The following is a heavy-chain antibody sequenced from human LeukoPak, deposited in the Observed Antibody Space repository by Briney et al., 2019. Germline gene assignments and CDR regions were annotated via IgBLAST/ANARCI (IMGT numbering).Heavy chain of an antibody. D-gene: IGHD5-12*01. V-gene: IGHV4-34*01. CDR3: ARRARRRIVATIGDYVDYQDIFDY. CDR2: INHRGST. J-gene: IGHJ4*02. CDR1: GGSFSGYY. Sequence: SETLSLTCAVYGGSFSGYYWSWIPQPPGKGLEGIGEINHRGSTNYNPSLKSRVTISVDTSKNQLSLKLSAVTAADTAVYYCARRARRRIVATIGDYVDYQDIFDYWGQGTLVTVSS.